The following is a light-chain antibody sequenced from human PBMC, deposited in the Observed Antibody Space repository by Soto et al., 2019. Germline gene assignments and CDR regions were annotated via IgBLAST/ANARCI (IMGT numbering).Light chain of an antibody. CDR3: QQSYSAWT. CDR1: QSISSY. CDR2: AAS. V-gene: IGKV1-39*01. J-gene: IGKJ1*01. Sequence: DIQMTQSPSSLSASVGDRVTITCRASQSISSYLNWYQQKPGKAPKLLIYAASSLQSGVPSRFSGSGSGTDFTLTISSLKPEDFATYYCQQSYSAWTFGQGTKVDI.